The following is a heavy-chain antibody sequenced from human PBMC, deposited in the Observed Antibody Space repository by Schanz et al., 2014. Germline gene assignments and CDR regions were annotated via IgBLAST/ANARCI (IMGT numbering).Heavy chain of an antibody. Sequence: VQLVDSGGGLVKPGGSLRLSCAASGFGFSSYSMNWVRQAPGKGLEWVSYIGNGGVTIYYADSVKGRFTISRDNAKNSLYLEMNSLRAEDTALYYCLAPDYGMDVWGQGTTVTDSS. CDR3: LAPDYGMDV. CDR2: IGNGGVTI. CDR1: GFGFSSYS. J-gene: IGHJ6*02. V-gene: IGHV3-48*01.